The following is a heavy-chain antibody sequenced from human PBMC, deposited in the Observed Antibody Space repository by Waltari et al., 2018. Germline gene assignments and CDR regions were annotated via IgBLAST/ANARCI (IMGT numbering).Heavy chain of an antibody. Sequence: QVLLVQSGAEVQKPGASVKVSCKASGYTFKRYGISWVRQAPGQGVEWRGWISAYNGHKQYVGEFQGRVTMTTDTSTTTTYMELRSLRFDDTAVYYCARDGSDRSYGMDVWGQGTTVTVSS. J-gene: IGHJ6*02. V-gene: IGHV1-18*01. CDR3: ARDGSDRSYGMDV. CDR2: ISAYNGHK. D-gene: IGHD2-2*03. CDR1: GYTFKRYG.